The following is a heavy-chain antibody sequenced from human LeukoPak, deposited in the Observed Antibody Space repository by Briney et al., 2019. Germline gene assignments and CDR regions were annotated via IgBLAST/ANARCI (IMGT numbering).Heavy chain of an antibody. CDR1: GGSISSSSYY. Sequence: SETLSLTCTVSGGSISSSSYYWGWIRQPPGKGLEWIGSIYYSGSTYYNPSLKSRVTISVDTSKNQFSLKLSSVTAADTAVYYCARWYSSGYSDYWGQGTLVTVSS. J-gene: IGHJ4*02. V-gene: IGHV4-39*01. CDR2: IYYSGST. D-gene: IGHD3-22*01. CDR3: ARWYSSGYSDY.